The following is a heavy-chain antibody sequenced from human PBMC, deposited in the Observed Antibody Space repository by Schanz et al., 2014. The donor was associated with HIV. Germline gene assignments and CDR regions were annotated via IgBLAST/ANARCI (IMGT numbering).Heavy chain of an antibody. Sequence: EVEVVESGGGLVKPGRPLTLSCKGSGFTFGEYPMSWFRQAPGKGLEWVGFIRSRAYGGTTEYAASVKGRFTIPRDDSKGIASLQMNGLKIDDTAVYYCTRVITRWFGEARYAADVWGQGTTVTVSS. CDR3: TRVITRWFGEARYAADV. CDR2: IRSRAYGGTT. D-gene: IGHD3-10*01. J-gene: IGHJ6*02. CDR1: GFTFGEYP. V-gene: IGHV3-49*05.